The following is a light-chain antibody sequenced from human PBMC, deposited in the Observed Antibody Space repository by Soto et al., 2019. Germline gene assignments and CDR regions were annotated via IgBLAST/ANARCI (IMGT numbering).Light chain of an antibody. Sequence: QSVLTPPPSVSGASGQRVSISSTGSTSNIGAPFDVHWYQHLPGTTPKLLINGDNNRPSGVPDRFSGSKSGTSASLAITRLQAEDEADYYCQSYDISLHNYVFGTGTKVTVL. CDR1: TSNIGAPFD. J-gene: IGLJ1*01. CDR3: QSYDISLHNYV. CDR2: GDN. V-gene: IGLV1-40*01.